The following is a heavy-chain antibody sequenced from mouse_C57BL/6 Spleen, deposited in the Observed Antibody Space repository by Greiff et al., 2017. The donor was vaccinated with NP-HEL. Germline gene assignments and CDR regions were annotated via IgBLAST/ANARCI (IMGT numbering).Heavy chain of an antibody. CDR3: ARNLDYGYDGRNYYAMDY. V-gene: IGHV2-2*01. CDR2: IWSGGST. D-gene: IGHD2-2*01. J-gene: IGHJ4*01. Sequence: QVQLQQSGPGLVQPSQSLSITCTVSGFSLTSYGVHWVRQSPGKGLEWLGVIWSGGSTDYNAAFISRLSISKDNSKSQVFFKMNSLQADDTAIYYCARNLDYGYDGRNYYAMDYWGQGTSVTVSS. CDR1: GFSLTSYG.